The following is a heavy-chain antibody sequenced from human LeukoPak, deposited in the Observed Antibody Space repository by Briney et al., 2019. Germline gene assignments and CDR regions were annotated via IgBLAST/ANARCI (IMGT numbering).Heavy chain of an antibody. V-gene: IGHV4-34*01. D-gene: IGHD2-21*02. CDR2: INHSGST. CDR1: GGSFSGYY. J-gene: IGHJ5*02. CDR3: ARGRVVTGKRGTNWFDP. Sequence: PSETLSPTCAVYGGSFSGYYWSWIRQPPGKGLEWIGEINHSGSTNYNPSLTSRVTISVDTSKNQFSLKLSSVTAADTAVYYCARGRVVTGKRGTNWFDPWGQGTLVTVSS.